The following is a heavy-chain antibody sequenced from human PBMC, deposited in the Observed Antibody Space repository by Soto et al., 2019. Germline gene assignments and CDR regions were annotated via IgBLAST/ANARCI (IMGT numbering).Heavy chain of an antibody. J-gene: IGHJ5*02. CDR3: ARGDDGSSWGGNWFDP. D-gene: IGHD6-13*01. CDR2: IYHSGST. CDR1: GGSISSSNW. Sequence: QVQLQESGPGLVKPSGTLSLTCAVSGGSISSSNWWSWVRQPPGKGLEWIGEIYHSGSTNYNPSLKRRVTISVDKSKNQFSLKLGSVTAADTAVYYCARGDDGSSWGGNWFDPWGQGTLVTVSS. V-gene: IGHV4-4*02.